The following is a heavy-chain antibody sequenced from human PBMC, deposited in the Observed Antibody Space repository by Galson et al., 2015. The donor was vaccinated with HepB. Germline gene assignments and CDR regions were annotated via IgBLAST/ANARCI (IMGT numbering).Heavy chain of an antibody. D-gene: IGHD4-11*01. CDR2: IYYSGST. CDR3: ARGRAGYSTLGHYFDY. CDR1: GGSISSYY. Sequence: ETLSLTCTVSGGSISSYYWSWIRQPPGKGLEWIGYIYYSGSTNYNPSLKSRVTISVDTSKNQFSLKLSSVTAADTAVYYCARGRAGYSTLGHYFDYWGQGTLVTVSS. J-gene: IGHJ4*02. V-gene: IGHV4-59*01.